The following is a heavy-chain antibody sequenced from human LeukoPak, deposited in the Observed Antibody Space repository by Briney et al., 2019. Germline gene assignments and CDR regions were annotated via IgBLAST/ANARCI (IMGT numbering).Heavy chain of an antibody. D-gene: IGHD2-8*01. V-gene: IGHV1-2*02. CDR1: GYTFTGYY. CDR3: AIMGDTFDI. CDR2: INPDSDDT. Sequence: ASVKVSCKASGYTFTGYYTHWVRQAPGQGLEWMGSINPDSDDTNYAQNLQGRVTMTRDTSINTAYLDLSRLRSDDTAVYYCAIMGDTFDIWGQGTKVSVCS. J-gene: IGHJ3*02.